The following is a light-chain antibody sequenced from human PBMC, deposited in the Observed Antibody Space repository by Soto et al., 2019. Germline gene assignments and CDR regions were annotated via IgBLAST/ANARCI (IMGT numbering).Light chain of an antibody. CDR3: QQRSNT. CDR1: QSVSSY. V-gene: IGKV3-11*01. J-gene: IGKJ5*01. Sequence: EIVLTQSPATLSLSPGERATLSCRASQSVSSYLAWYQQKPGQAPRLLIYDASNRATGIPARFSGSGSGTDFTLTISSLEPEDFAVYDCQQRSNTFGQGTRLEIK. CDR2: DAS.